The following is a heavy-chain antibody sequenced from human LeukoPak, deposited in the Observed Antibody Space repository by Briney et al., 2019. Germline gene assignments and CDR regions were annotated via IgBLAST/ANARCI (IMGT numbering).Heavy chain of an antibody. Sequence: KTSETLSLTCAVYGGSFSGYYWSWIRQPPGKGLEWIGEINHSGSTNYNPSLKSRVTISVDTSKNQFSLKLSSVTAADTAVYYCARGFILTGKGWFDPWGQGTLVTVSS. D-gene: IGHD7-27*01. CDR3: ARGFILTGKGWFDP. CDR2: INHSGST. CDR1: GGSFSGYY. V-gene: IGHV4-34*01. J-gene: IGHJ5*02.